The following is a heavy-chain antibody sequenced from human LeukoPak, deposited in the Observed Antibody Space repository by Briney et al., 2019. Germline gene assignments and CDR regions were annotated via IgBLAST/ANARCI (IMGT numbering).Heavy chain of an antibody. CDR2: IYYSGST. CDR1: GGSISSYY. D-gene: IGHD1-26*01. Sequence: PSETLSLTCTVSGGSISSYYWNWIRQPPGKGLEWIGYIYYSGSTNYNPSLKSRVTISIDTSKNEISLKLSSVTAADTAIYYCASRRVGAFDYWGQGTLVTVSS. CDR3: ASRRVGAFDY. V-gene: IGHV4-59*08. J-gene: IGHJ4*02.